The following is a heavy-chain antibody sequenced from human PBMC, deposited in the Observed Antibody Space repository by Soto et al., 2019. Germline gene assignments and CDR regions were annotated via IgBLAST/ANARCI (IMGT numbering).Heavy chain of an antibody. Sequence: TSETLSLTCIVSGGSISSYYWSWIRQPPGKGLEWIGYVYYSGSTDYNPSLKSRVTISVDTSKNQFSLKLSSVTAADTAVYYCARDLGIGADCWGQGTLVTVSS. CDR3: ARDLGIGADC. D-gene: IGHD6-13*01. CDR2: VYYSGST. CDR1: GGSISSYY. V-gene: IGHV4-59*01. J-gene: IGHJ4*02.